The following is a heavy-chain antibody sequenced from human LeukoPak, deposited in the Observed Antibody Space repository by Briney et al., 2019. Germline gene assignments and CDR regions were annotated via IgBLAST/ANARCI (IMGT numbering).Heavy chain of an antibody. J-gene: IGHJ4*02. V-gene: IGHV4-59*12. D-gene: IGHD5-24*01. Sequence: SETPSLTCTVSGGSISNYYWSWIRQPPGKGLEWIGYIYYSGSTYYNPSLKSRVTISVDTSKNQFSLKLSSVTAADTAVYYCARDFGGRDGYIGWGQGTLVTVSS. CDR1: GGSISNYY. CDR3: ARDFGGRDGYIG. CDR2: IYYSGST.